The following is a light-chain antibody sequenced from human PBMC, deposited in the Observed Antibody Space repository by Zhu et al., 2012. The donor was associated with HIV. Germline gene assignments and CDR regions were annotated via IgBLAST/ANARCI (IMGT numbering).Light chain of an antibody. CDR1: QSVSSN. V-gene: IGKV3D-15*02. CDR2: GAS. J-gene: IGKJ1*01. CDR3: QQYNDWWT. Sequence: EIVMMQSPATLSVSPGERATLSCRASQSVSSNLAWYQQKPGQAPGLLIYGASTRATGIPARFSGSGSGTDFTLTISSLQSEDFAVYYCQQYNDWWTFGQGTKVEIK.